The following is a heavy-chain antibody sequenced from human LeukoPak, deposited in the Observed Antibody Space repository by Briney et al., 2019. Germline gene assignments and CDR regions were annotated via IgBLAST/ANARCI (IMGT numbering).Heavy chain of an antibody. V-gene: IGHV3-7*01. CDR1: GFTFSSYW. Sequence: GGSLRLSCAASGFTFSSYWMSWVRQAPGKGLEWVANIKQDGSEKYYLDSVKGRFTISRDNAKNSLYLQMNSLRAEDTAVYYCARYGVTPYYYYYYMDVWGKGTTVAVSS. J-gene: IGHJ6*03. D-gene: IGHD4-11*01. CDR3: ARYGVTPYYYYYYMDV. CDR2: IKQDGSEK.